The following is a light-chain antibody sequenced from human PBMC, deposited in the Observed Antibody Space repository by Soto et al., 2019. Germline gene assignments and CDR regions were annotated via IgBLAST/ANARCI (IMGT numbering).Light chain of an antibody. CDR2: GAS. CDR3: QQYGSSPRT. J-gene: IGKJ1*01. Sequence: EIVLTQSPGTLSLSPGERATLSCRARQSVRSNYLAWYQQKPGQAPKLLIYGASSRATGIPDRFSGSGSWTDFHLTISRLEPEDFAVYYFQQYGSSPRTFGQGTKVEI. CDR1: QSVRSNY. V-gene: IGKV3-20*01.